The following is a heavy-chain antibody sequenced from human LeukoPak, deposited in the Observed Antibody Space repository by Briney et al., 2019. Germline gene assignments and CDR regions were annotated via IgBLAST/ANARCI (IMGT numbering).Heavy chain of an antibody. CDR2: IRSKANNYAT. V-gene: IGHV3-73*01. Sequence: GGSLRLSCAASGFTFSDSAMPWVRQASGKGLEWVGRIRSKANNYATAYATSVKGRFTISRDDSKNTAYLQMNSLKTEDTAMYYCTRHYYDSSGYLVTFDYWGQGTLVTVSS. D-gene: IGHD3-22*01. J-gene: IGHJ4*02. CDR1: GFTFSDSA. CDR3: TRHYYDSSGYLVTFDY.